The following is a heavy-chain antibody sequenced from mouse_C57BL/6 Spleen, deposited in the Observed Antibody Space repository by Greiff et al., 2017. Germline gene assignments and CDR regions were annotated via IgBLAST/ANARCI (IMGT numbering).Heavy chain of an antibody. J-gene: IGHJ4*01. D-gene: IGHD1-1*01. CDR3: ARLFTTVVATDAMDY. CDR2: IYPSDSET. CDR1: GYTFTSYW. Sequence: VQLQQSGAELVRPGSSVKLSCKASGYTFTSYWMDWVKQRPGQGLEWIGNIYPSDSETHYNQKFKDKATLTVDKSSSTAYMQLSSLTSEDSAVYYCARLFTTVVATDAMDYWGQGTSVTVSS. V-gene: IGHV1-61*01.